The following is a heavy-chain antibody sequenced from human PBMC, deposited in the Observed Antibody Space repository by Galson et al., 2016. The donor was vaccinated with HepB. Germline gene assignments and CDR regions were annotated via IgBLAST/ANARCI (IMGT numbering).Heavy chain of an antibody. D-gene: IGHD4/OR15-4a*01. CDR1: GFIFSDSY. CDR3: ARGGCCGMDV. Sequence: SLRLSCAASGFIFSDSYMAWIRQAPGKGLEWVSYMSDSGSAIYYADSVKGRFTISRDNAKNSLYLQMNSLRADDTAVYFCARGGCCGMDVWGQGATVTVSS. V-gene: IGHV3-11*01. J-gene: IGHJ6*02. CDR2: MSDSGSAI.